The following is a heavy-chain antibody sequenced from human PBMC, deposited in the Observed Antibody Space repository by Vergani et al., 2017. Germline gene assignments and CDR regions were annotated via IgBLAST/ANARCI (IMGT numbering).Heavy chain of an antibody. CDR1: GITFKNAW. CDR2: IWYDGSNK. CDR3: ARKYSSSPTNYYYYYMDV. Sequence: VQVVESGGGLIKPGGSLRLSCVVSGITFKNAWINWVRQAPGKGLEWVAVIWYDGSNKYYADSVKGRFTISRDNSKNTLYLQMNSLRAEDTAVYYCARKYSSSPTNYYYYYMDVWGKXP. V-gene: IGHV3-33*08. J-gene: IGHJ6*03. D-gene: IGHD6-13*01.